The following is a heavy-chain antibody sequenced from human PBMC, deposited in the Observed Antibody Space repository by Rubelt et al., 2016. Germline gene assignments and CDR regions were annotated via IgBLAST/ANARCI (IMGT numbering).Heavy chain of an antibody. V-gene: IGHV3-30*19. CDR3: ARENYGDYYFDY. J-gene: IGHJ4*02. CDR1: GFTFSSYG. D-gene: IGHD4-17*01. Sequence: QVQLVESGGGVVQPGRSLRLSCAASGFTFSSYGMHWVRQAPGKGLEWVAGISYDGSNKYYADSVKGRFTISRDNSKNTLYLQMNSLRAEDTAVYYCARENYGDYYFDYWGQGTLVTVSS. CDR2: ISYDGSNK.